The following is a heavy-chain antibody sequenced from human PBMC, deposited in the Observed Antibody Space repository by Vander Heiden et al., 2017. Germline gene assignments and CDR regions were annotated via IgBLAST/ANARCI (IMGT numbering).Heavy chain of an antibody. V-gene: IGHV2-5*02. Sequence: QITLKESGPTLVKPTQTLTLTCTFSEFSLSTSGVAVAWFRQPPGKALEWLALLYWDGEERYRPSLKSRLTITKDTSKNQVVLTMTNMGPVDTATYLCALRPTTVHYDILTGYNWFDPWGQGTLVTVSS. J-gene: IGHJ5*02. CDR2: LYWDGEE. CDR3: ALRPTTVHYDILTGYNWFDP. D-gene: IGHD3-9*01. CDR1: EFSLSTSGVA.